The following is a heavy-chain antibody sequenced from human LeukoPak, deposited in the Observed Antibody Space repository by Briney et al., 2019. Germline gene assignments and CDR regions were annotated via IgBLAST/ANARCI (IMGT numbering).Heavy chain of an antibody. J-gene: IGHJ4*02. Sequence: QSGGSLRLSCAASGFMFRSDWMGWVRQAPGKGLERVANINQDGSEKFYVDSVKGRFTISRDSAKDSLYLQMNSLRADDSAVYYCVRSQYSSSFWGQGTLVTVSS. V-gene: IGHV3-7*01. CDR3: VRSQYSSSF. CDR2: INQDGSEK. D-gene: IGHD6-13*01. CDR1: GFMFRSDW.